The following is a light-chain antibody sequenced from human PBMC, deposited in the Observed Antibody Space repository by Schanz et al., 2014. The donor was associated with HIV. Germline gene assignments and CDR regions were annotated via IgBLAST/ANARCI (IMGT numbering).Light chain of an antibody. V-gene: IGLV4-69*02. CDR2: LNSDGSH. J-gene: IGLJ2*01. CDR3: QTWGTGIVV. CDR1: SGHRTYA. Sequence: QLVLTQSPSASASLGASVKLTCTLDSGHRTYAIAWHQQQPEKGPRYLMNLNSDGSHSKGDGIPDRFSGSSSGAERYLTISSLQSEDEADYCCQTWGTGIVVFGGGTKLTVL.